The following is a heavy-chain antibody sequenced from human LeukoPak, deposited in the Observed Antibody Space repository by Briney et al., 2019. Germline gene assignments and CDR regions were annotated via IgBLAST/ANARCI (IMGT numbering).Heavy chain of an antibody. J-gene: IGHJ3*02. V-gene: IGHV1-69*05. D-gene: IGHD3-3*01. Sequence: ASVKVSCKASGGTFSSYAISWVRQAPGQGLEWMGGIIPIFGTANYAQKFQGRVTITTDESTSTAYMELSSLRSEDTAVYYCASGDYDFWSGGTIGTDDAFDIWGQGTMVTVSS. CDR2: IIPIFGTA. CDR3: ASGDYDFWSGGTIGTDDAFDI. CDR1: GGTFSSYA.